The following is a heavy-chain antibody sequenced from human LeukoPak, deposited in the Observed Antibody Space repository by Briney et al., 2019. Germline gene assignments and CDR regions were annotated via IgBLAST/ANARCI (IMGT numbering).Heavy chain of an antibody. J-gene: IGHJ4*02. CDR2: IDPSVSNM. V-gene: IGHV5-10-1*01. D-gene: IGHD3-10*01. Sequence: GACRKISSKRSGSRLTSYWTTWWRRMPGKGLRGMEAIDPSVSNMKNYSPTLQGHVTISVDKSIRTVYLQWSSLKASDTAMYYCATGSSGGYSYWGQGALVTVSS. CDR1: GSRLTSYW. CDR3: ATGSSGGYSY.